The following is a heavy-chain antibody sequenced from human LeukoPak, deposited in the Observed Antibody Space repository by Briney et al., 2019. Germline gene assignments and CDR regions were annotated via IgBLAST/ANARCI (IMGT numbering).Heavy chain of an antibody. D-gene: IGHD3-22*01. CDR3: ARGGLYYYDSPYY. CDR1: GYTFTSYG. V-gene: IGHV1-69*04. Sequence: GASVKVSCKASGYTFTSYGISWVRQAPGQGLEWMGRIIPILGIANYAQKFQGRVTITADKSTSTAYMELSSLRSEDTAVYYCARGGLYYYDSPYYWGQGTLVTVSS. J-gene: IGHJ4*02. CDR2: IIPILGIA.